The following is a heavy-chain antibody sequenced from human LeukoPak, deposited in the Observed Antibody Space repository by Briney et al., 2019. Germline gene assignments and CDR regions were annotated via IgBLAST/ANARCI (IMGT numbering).Heavy chain of an antibody. D-gene: IGHD6-13*01. J-gene: IGHJ3*02. CDR1: GYTFTSYY. CDR2: INPSGGST. CDR3: ARRIAAEAFDI. V-gene: IGHV1-46*01. Sequence: ASVKVSCKASGYTFTSYYMHWVRQAPGQGLEWMGIINPSGGSTSYAQKFQGRVTMTRDTSTSTAYMELRSLRSDDTAVYYCARRIAAEAFDIWGQGTMVTVSS.